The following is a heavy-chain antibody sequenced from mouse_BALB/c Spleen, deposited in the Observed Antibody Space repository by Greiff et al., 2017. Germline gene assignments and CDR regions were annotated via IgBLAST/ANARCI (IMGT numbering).Heavy chain of an antibody. CDR1: GFTFSSYT. V-gene: IGHV5-6-4*01. CDR3: TRDSEVRFAY. CDR2: ISSGGSYT. J-gene: IGHJ3*01. D-gene: IGHD2-14*01. Sequence: DVQLVESGGGLVKPGGSLKLSCAASGFTFSSYTMSWVRQTPEKRLEWVATISSGGSYTYYPDSVKGRFTISRDNAKNTLYLQMSSLKSEDTAMYYCTRDSEVRFAYWGQGTLVTVSA.